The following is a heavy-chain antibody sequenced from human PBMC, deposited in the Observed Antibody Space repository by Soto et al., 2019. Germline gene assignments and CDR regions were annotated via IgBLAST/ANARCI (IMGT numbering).Heavy chain of an antibody. CDR3: ARGGHALIYDYYGMDV. D-gene: IGHD2-8*01. CDR1: GGSISSGGYS. J-gene: IGHJ6*02. Sequence: PSETLSLTCAVSGGSISSGGYSWSWIRQPPGKGLEWIGYIYHSGSTYYNPSLKSRVTISVDRSKNQFSLKLSSVTAADTAGYYCARGGHALIYDYYGMDVWGQGTTVTVSS. CDR2: IYHSGST. V-gene: IGHV4-30-2*01.